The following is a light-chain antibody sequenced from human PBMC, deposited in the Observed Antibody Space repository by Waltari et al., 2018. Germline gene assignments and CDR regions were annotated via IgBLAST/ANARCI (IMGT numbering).Light chain of an antibody. CDR2: WAS. Sequence: DIGMTQSPDSLAVALGERATINCKSSQSVLYSSNNKNYLAWYQQKPGQPPKLLIYWASTRESGVPDRFSGSGSGTDFTLTISSLQADDVAVYYCQQYYSTPRRTFGQGTKVEIK. V-gene: IGKV4-1*01. CDR1: QSVLYSSNNKNY. J-gene: IGKJ1*01. CDR3: QQYYSTPRRT.